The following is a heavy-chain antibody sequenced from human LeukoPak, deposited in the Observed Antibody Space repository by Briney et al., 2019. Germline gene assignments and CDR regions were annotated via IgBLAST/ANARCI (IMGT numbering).Heavy chain of an antibody. CDR2: ISGNGGTT. J-gene: IGHJ4*02. Sequence: PGGSLRLSCAASGFTFTSYALNWVRQAPGKGLEWVSYISGNGGTTYYADSVKGRFTISRDNSKNTLYLQMNSLRAEDTAVYYCAKSVNPETGFLEWFLDWGQGTLVTVSS. CDR1: GFTFTSYA. CDR3: AKSVNPETGFLEWFLD. D-gene: IGHD3-3*01. V-gene: IGHV3-23*01.